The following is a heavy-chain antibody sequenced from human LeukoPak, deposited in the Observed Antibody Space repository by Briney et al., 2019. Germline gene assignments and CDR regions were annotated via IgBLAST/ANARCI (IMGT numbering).Heavy chain of an antibody. CDR2: IYYSGSI. CDR1: GYSISSSNW. V-gene: IGHV4-28*05. Sequence: PAETLSLTCAVSGYSISSSNWWGWIRQPPGKGREWIGYIYYSGSIYYNPSLKSRVTMSVDTSKNQFSLKLSSVSAVDTAVYYCARGEATWTYAFDIWGQRTTVTVSS. CDR3: ARGEATWTYAFDI. J-gene: IGHJ3*02. D-gene: IGHD3/OR15-3a*01.